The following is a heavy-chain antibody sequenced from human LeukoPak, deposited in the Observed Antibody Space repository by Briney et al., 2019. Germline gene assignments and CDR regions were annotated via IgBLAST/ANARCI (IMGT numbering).Heavy chain of an antibody. Sequence: GGSLRLSCAASGFTFSSYWMSWVRQAPGKGLEWVANIKQDGSEKYYVDSVKGRFTISRDNAKNSLYLQMNSLRAEDTAVYYCARETVGATTADFDYWGQGTLVTVSP. V-gene: IGHV3-7*01. J-gene: IGHJ4*02. CDR1: GFTFSSYW. CDR2: IKQDGSEK. CDR3: ARETVGATTADFDY. D-gene: IGHD1-26*01.